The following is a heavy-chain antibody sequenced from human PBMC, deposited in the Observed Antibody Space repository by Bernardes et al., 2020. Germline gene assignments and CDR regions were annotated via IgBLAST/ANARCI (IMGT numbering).Heavy chain of an antibody. CDR3: GRAVGLPLHRPDYDGMDD. V-gene: IGHV3-7*02. CDR1: QITFGDCW. CDR2: RNQNGREM. D-gene: IGHD3-16*01. J-gene: IGHJ6*02. Sequence: GGTLRLSCGDSQITFGDCWMNWLRMAPGRGPEWVANRNQNGREMYYVESVKGRFTISRDNARKSLYLQMTSLRTEDTAVYHCGRAVGLPLHRPDYDGMDDWGPGTTVTVSS.